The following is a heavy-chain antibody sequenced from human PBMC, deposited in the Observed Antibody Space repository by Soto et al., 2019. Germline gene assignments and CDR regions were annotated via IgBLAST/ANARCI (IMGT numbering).Heavy chain of an antibody. J-gene: IGHJ4*02. CDR1: GFSFSNYA. D-gene: IGHD2-2*01. CDR3: AKNSDIVVVPAAMQVAAAAMYYFDY. Sequence: GGSLRLSCAASGFSFSNYAVTWVRQAPGKGLEWVSAISASGGSTYYADSVKGRFTISRDNSKNTVQLEMNSLRAEDTAVYYCAKNSDIVVVPAAMQVAAAAMYYFDYWGQGTLVTVSS. CDR2: ISASGGST. V-gene: IGHV3-23*01.